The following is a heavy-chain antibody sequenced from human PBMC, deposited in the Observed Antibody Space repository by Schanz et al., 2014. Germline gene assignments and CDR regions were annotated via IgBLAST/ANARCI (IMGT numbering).Heavy chain of an antibody. CDR1: GFTFSDYY. V-gene: IGHV3-33*08. J-gene: IGHJ1*01. CDR3: AREFVN. CDR2: IRYDGRNK. Sequence: VQLVESGGGLVRPGGSLRLSCAASGFTFSDYYMSWIRQAPGKGLEWVAVIRYDGRNKNFVESVKGRFTISRDNTRNSLYLQMNSLRVDDTAVYYCAREFVNWGQGTLVTVSS. D-gene: IGHD2-21*01.